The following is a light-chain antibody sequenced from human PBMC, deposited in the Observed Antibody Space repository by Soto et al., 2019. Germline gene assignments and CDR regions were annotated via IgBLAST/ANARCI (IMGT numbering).Light chain of an antibody. CDR2: ASS. V-gene: IGKV3-20*01. CDR1: QSVSSSY. CDR3: QQYATSQT. Sequence: EIVLTQSPGTLSLSPGERATLSCRASQSVSSSYVAWYQQKPGQAPRLLIYASSTRATGIPDRFSGSGSGTDFTLIISRLEPEDFAVYYCQQYATSQTFGQGTKVEIK. J-gene: IGKJ1*01.